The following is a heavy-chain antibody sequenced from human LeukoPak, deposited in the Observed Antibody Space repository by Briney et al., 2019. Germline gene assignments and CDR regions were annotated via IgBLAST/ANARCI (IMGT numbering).Heavy chain of an antibody. V-gene: IGHV3-7*01. J-gene: IGHJ3*01. CDR3: AREDYYGSGNYVAWGDAFDV. CDR2: IKQDRSEK. D-gene: IGHD3-10*01. CDR1: GFSFSSYW. Sequence: GGSLRLSCEASGFSFSSYWMTWVRQAPGKGLEWVANIKQDRSEKYYVDSVKGRFTISRDNAKMSVYLQMNSLRAEDTAVYYCAREDYYGSGNYVAWGDAFDVWGQGTTVTVSS.